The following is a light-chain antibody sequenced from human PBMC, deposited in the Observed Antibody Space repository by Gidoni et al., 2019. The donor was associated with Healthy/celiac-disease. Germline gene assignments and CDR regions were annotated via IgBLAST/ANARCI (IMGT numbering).Light chain of an antibody. Sequence: EIVLTQSTATLSLSPGERATLSCRASQSVSSYLAWYQQKPGQAPRLLIYDAPNRATGIPARFSGSGSGTDCTLTISSLAPEDLAVYYCQQRSNWPGTFGQGTKLEIK. CDR2: DAP. CDR1: QSVSSY. CDR3: QQRSNWPGT. V-gene: IGKV3-11*01. J-gene: IGKJ2*01.